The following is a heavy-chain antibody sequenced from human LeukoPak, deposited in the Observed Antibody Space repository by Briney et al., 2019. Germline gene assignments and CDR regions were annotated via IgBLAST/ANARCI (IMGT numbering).Heavy chain of an antibody. J-gene: IGHJ6*02. Sequence: GGSLRLSCAASGFTFSGSAMHWVRQASGKGLEWVGRIRSKTNNYATAYAASVKGRFTISRDDSKNTAYLQMNSLETEDTAVYYCTSRRYGSGWPDYYYDGMDVWGQGTTVTVSS. V-gene: IGHV3-73*01. CDR2: IRSKTNNYAT. D-gene: IGHD6-19*01. CDR1: GFTFSGSA. CDR3: TSRRYGSGWPDYYYDGMDV.